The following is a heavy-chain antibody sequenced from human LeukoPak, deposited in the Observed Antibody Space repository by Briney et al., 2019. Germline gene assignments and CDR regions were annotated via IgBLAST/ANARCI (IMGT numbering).Heavy chain of an antibody. CDR1: GFTFRSYD. J-gene: IGHJ4*02. Sequence: PGGSLRLSCAASGFTFRSYDMHWVRQAPGKGLQWVAVISYDGSNKYHTDSVKGRFTISRDNSKNTLYLQMNSLRAEDTAVYYCAKGLGLAAALEDFDYWGQGTLVTVSS. CDR2: ISYDGSNK. D-gene: IGHD6-13*01. V-gene: IGHV3-30*18. CDR3: AKGLGLAAALEDFDY.